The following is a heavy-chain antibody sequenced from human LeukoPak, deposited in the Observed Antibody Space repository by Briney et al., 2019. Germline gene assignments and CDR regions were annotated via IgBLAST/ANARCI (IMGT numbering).Heavy chain of an antibody. D-gene: IGHD4-23*01. CDR1: GYTLTEFS. Sequence: ASVKVSCKVSGYTLTEFSMHWVRQAPGKGLEWMGGFDPEDGETIYAQELQGRVTMTKDTSTDTAYMELSSLRSEDTAVYYCARTQTTVVTGYYYYMDVWGKGTTVTVSS. CDR3: ARTQTTVVTGYYYYMDV. J-gene: IGHJ6*03. V-gene: IGHV1-24*01. CDR2: FDPEDGET.